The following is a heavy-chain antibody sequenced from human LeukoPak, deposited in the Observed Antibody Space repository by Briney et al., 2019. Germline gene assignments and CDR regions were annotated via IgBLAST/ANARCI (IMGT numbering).Heavy chain of an antibody. CDR1: GFTFSSYA. V-gene: IGHV3-30-3*01. D-gene: IGHD3-3*01. CDR2: ISYDGSNK. J-gene: IGHJ4*02. CDR3: ARGDFGVVRPFDF. Sequence: GGSLRLSCAASGFTFSSYAMSWVRQAPGKGLEWVAVISYDGSNKYYADSVKGRFTISRDNSKNTLYLQMNCLRAEDTAVYYCARGDFGVVRPFDFWGQGTLVTVSS.